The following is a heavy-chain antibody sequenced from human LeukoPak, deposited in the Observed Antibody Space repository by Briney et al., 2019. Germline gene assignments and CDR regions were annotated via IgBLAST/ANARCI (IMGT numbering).Heavy chain of an antibody. CDR1: GFMFSDYG. Sequence: GGSLRLSCAASGFMFSDYGMHWIRQAPGKGLEWVAVIWNNGNNRYADSVRGRFTISRDDSKSTLYLQMDSLRVDDTAVYFCARDSVGIPTDFDFWGQGTLVTVSS. D-gene: IGHD1-26*01. J-gene: IGHJ4*02. CDR3: ARDSVGIPTDFDF. CDR2: IWNNGNNR. V-gene: IGHV3-33*01.